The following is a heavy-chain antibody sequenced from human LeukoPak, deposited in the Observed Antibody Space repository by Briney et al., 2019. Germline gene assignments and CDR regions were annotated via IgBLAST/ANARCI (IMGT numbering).Heavy chain of an antibody. V-gene: IGHV1-46*01. J-gene: IGHJ4*02. CDR2: INPSGGST. D-gene: IGHD3-10*01. CDR3: AGMYYYPSGSYSKFDY. Sequence: GASVKVSCKASGYTFTSYYMHWVRQAPGQGLEWMGIINPSGGSTSYAQKFQGRVTMTRDTSTSTVYMELSSLRSEDTAVYHCAGMYYYPSGSYSKFDYWGQGTLVTVSS. CDR1: GYTFTSYY.